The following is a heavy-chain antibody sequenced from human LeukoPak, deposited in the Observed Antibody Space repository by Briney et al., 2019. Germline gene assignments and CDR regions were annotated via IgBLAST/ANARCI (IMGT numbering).Heavy chain of an antibody. Sequence: ASVKVSCKASGYSFTGYYMHWVRQAPGQGLEWMGCINPNSGGTDYAQKFQGRVTMTRDTSISTAYMELSRLTSDDTAIYYCARDLSYYGSGSYYFDYWGQGTLVTVSS. CDR3: ARDLSYYGSGSYYFDY. V-gene: IGHV1-2*02. J-gene: IGHJ4*02. CDR2: INPNSGGT. CDR1: GYSFTGYY. D-gene: IGHD3-10*01.